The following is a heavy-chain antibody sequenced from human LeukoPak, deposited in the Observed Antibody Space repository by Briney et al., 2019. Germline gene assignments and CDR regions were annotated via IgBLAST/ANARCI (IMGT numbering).Heavy chain of an antibody. CDR2: ISGSGGSI. CDR1: GFTFSSYA. CDR3: AKAYSSSWYPEGFDY. Sequence: GGSLRLSCAASGFTFSSYAMSWVRQAPGKGLEWVSGISGSGGSIYYADSVKGRFTISRDNSKNTLYLQMTSLRAEDTAVYYCAKAYSSSWYPEGFDYWGQGTLVTVSS. V-gene: IGHV3-23*01. J-gene: IGHJ4*02. D-gene: IGHD6-13*01.